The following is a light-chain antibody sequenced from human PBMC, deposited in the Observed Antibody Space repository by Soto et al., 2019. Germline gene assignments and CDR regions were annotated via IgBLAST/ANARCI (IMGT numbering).Light chain of an antibody. J-gene: IGLJ2*01. CDR2: QDT. CDR1: KLGDKY. Sequence: SYELTQPPSVSVSPRQTASITCSGDKLGDKYASWYQQKPGQSPILIIYQDTKRPSGIPERFSGSNSGNTATLTISGTQAMDEADYYCQAWHTSTVVFGGGTKLTVL. V-gene: IGLV3-1*01. CDR3: QAWHTSTVV.